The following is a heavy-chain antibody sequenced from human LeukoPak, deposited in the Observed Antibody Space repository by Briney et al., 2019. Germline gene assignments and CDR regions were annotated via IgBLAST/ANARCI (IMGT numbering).Heavy chain of an antibody. J-gene: IGHJ4*02. Sequence: SVKVSCKASGGTFSSYAISWVRQAPGQGLEWMGGIIPIFGTANYAQKFQGRVTITADESTSTAYMELSSLRSGDTAVYYCARTSYDYVWGSYRLFDYWGQGTLVTVSS. V-gene: IGHV1-69*13. CDR2: IIPIFGTA. D-gene: IGHD3-16*02. CDR1: GGTFSSYA. CDR3: ARTSYDYVWGSYRLFDY.